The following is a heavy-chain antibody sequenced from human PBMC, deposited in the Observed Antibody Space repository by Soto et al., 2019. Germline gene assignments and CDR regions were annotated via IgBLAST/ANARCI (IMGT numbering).Heavy chain of an antibody. Sequence: QVQLQESGPGLVKPSETLSLSCGVSGGSISQYYWSWIRQPAGKGLEWIGRIYSGGSTNYNPSLDSRVTMSVDTSKTKFALKLRSVTAADTAVYYCARGPGGFGDFSLDYWGQGTLVTVSS. CDR2: IYSGGST. V-gene: IGHV4-4*07. CDR3: ARGPGGFGDFSLDY. D-gene: IGHD3-10*01. CDR1: GGSISQYY. J-gene: IGHJ4*02.